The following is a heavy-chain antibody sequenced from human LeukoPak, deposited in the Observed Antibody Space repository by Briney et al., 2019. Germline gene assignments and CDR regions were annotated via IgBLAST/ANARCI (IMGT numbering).Heavy chain of an antibody. Sequence: GSSVNVSCKASGYTFTYRYLHWVRQAPGQALEWMGWITPFNGNTNYAQKFQDRVTITRDRSMSTAYMELSSLRSEDTAMYYCATGPKGGFDYWGQGTLVSVSS. V-gene: IGHV1-45*02. CDR2: ITPFNGNT. D-gene: IGHD3-16*01. CDR1: GYTFTYRY. CDR3: ATGPKGGFDY. J-gene: IGHJ4*02.